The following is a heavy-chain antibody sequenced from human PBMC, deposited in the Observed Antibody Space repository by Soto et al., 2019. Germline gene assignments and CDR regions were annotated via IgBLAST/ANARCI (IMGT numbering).Heavy chain of an antibody. CDR1: GGSVSSGDYY. CDR2: IYYSGNT. V-gene: IGHV4-30-4*01. J-gene: IGHJ4*02. Sequence: SETLSLTCTVSGGSVSSGDYYWNWIRQPPGKGLEWIGYIYYSGNTYYNPSLKSRVTISIDTSKNQISLKLSSVTAADTAVYYCARGRAYSSWSSDYWGQGHLVTVSS. CDR3: ARGRAYSSWSSDY. D-gene: IGHD6-6*01.